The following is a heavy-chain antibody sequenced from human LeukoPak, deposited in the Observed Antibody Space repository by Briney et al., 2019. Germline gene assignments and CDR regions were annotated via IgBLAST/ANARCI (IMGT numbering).Heavy chain of an antibody. CDR3: AKDRANAWSSDY. CDR2: LYSDGNT. Sequence: GGSLRLSCAASGFTVITNDMTWVRQAPGKGLEWVSVLYSDGNTKYADSVQGRFTISRDNSKNTLYLQMNSLRAEDTAVYYCAKDRANAWSSDYWGQGTLVTASS. J-gene: IGHJ4*02. D-gene: IGHD3-10*01. V-gene: IGHV3-53*05. CDR1: GFTVITND.